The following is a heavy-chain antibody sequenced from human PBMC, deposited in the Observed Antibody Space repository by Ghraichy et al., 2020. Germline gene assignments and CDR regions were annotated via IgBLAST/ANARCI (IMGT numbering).Heavy chain of an antibody. D-gene: IGHD5/OR15-5a*01. Sequence: LSLTCAASGFTFSSYAMSWVRQAPGKGLEWVSAISGSGGSTYYADSVKGRFTISRDNSKNTLYLQMNSLRAEDTAVYYCANARRLRSGYYYYGMDVWGQGTTVTVSS. CDR2: ISGSGGST. V-gene: IGHV3-23*01. CDR3: ANARRLRSGYYYYGMDV. CDR1: GFTFSSYA. J-gene: IGHJ6*02.